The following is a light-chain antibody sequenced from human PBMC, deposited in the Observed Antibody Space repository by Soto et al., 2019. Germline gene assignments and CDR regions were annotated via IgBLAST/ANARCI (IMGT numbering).Light chain of an antibody. CDR2: RTS. CDR3: QQYLTSPKT. J-gene: IGKJ1*01. V-gene: IGKV3-15*01. CDR1: QSISSN. Sequence: EIGMTQSPATLSVSAGERATLSWRASQSISSNLAWYQQKPGQAPRLLMFRTSSRATGFPARFSGSGYGTEFNLTISRLETEDFAVYYCQQYLTSPKTFGQGTKVDIK.